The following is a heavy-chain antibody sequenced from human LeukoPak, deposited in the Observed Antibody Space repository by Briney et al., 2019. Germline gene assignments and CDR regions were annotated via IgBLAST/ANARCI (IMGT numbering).Heavy chain of an antibody. J-gene: IGHJ6*02. D-gene: IGHD3-22*01. V-gene: IGHV3-7*01. CDR2: IKQDGSKK. CDR1: GFTFSSYW. Sequence: GGSLRLSCAASGFTFSSYWMSWVRQAPGKGLEWVANIKQDGSKKYYVDSVKGRFTISRDNAKNSLYLQMNSLRAEDTAVYYCARDKGGYLTPPNYYYGMDVWGQGTTVTVSS. CDR3: ARDKGGYLTPPNYYYGMDV.